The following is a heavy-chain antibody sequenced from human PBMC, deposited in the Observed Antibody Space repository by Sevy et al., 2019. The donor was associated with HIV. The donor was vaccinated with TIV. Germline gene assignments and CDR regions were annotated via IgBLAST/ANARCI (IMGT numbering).Heavy chain of an antibody. CDR2: ISSNGDNA. CDR3: ARGPEWELTCFRSH. J-gene: IGHJ4*02. D-gene: IGHD1-26*01. Sequence: GGSLRLSCAASGFTFWTYAFHWVRQTPGRGLEWIGLISSNGDNAFYANSVRGRFTISRDNSMNTLYLQMTSLTPDDTAVYYCARGPEWELTCFRSHWGQGTLVTVSS. V-gene: IGHV3-30-3*01. CDR1: GFTFWTYA.